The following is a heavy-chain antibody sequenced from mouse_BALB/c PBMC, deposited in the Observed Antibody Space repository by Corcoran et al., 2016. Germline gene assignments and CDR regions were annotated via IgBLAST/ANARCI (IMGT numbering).Heavy chain of an antibody. J-gene: IGHJ2*01. V-gene: IGHV14-1*02. CDR2: IDPENGNT. CDR3: ARNGNFDY. D-gene: IGHD2-1*01. CDR1: GFNINDYY. Sequence: EVQLQQSGAELVRPGALVKLSCKASGFNINDYYMHWVKQRPEQGLEWIGWIDPENGNTIYDPKFQGKASITADTSSNTAYLQLSSLTSEDTAVYYCARNGNFDYWGQGTTRTVSS.